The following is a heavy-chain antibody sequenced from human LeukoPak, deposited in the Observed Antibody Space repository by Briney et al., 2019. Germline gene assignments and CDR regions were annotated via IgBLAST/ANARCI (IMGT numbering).Heavy chain of an antibody. CDR3: ARGYCSSTSCSDYYYYGMDV. J-gene: IGHJ6*02. D-gene: IGHD2-2*01. V-gene: IGHV1-18*01. CDR1: GYTFTSYG. CDR2: ISAYNGNT. Sequence: ASVKVSCKASGYTFTSYGISWVRQAPGQGLEWMGWISAYNGNTNYAQKLQGRVTMITDTSTSTAYMELRSLRSDDTAVYYCARGYCSSTSCSDYYYYGMDVWGQGTTVTVSS.